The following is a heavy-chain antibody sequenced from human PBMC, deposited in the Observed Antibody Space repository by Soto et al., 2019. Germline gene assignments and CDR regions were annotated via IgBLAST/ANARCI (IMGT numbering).Heavy chain of an antibody. J-gene: IGHJ4*02. CDR2: ISYDGSNE. CDR3: ASVSSDCIGKLFFDL. D-gene: IGHD2-21*02. V-gene: IGHV3-30-3*01. CDR1: GFTFSNFA. Sequence: QVQLVESGGGVVQPGRSLRLSCAASGFTFSNFAMHWVRQAPGKGLEWVTCISYDGSNENYADSVKGRFTISRDNAKNTRHLEMNSLRPYYTAVYDCASVSSDCIGKLFFDLWGQGTLVTVSS.